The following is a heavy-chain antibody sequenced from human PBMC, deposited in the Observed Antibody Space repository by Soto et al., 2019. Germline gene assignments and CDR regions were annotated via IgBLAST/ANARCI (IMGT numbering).Heavy chain of an antibody. CDR2: ISSRSDI. J-gene: IGHJ6*01. D-gene: IGHD2-2*02. CDR1: GFSFSNYA. CDR3: AREYTAWPLAYGLDV. V-gene: IGHV3-21*01. Sequence: GGSLGVTCSSSGFSFSNYAMHWVRQAPGKGLEWVSSISSRSDIYYADSAKGRFTISRDNAKNSVSLQMNSLRAEDTAVYYCAREYTAWPLAYGLDVWGQGTTVTVSS.